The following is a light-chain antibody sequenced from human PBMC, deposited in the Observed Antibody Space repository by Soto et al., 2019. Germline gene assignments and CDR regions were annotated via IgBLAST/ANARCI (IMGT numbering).Light chain of an antibody. J-gene: IGKJ1*01. V-gene: IGKV1-39*01. Sequence: DIQMTQSPSSLSASVGDRVTITCRPSQSISSYLNWYQQKPGKAPNLLIYAASSLQSGVPSRFSASGSGTDFTLTISSLQPEDFATYHCQQSYGSPWTFGQGTKVEI. CDR3: QQSYGSPWT. CDR1: QSISSY. CDR2: AAS.